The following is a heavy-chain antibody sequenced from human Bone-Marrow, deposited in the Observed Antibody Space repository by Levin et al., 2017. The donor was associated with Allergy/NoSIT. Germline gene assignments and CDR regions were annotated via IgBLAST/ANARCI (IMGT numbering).Heavy chain of an antibody. CDR1: GFNFKTAW. CDR2: IQSRADGGTR. J-gene: IGHJ1*01. D-gene: IGHD1-26*01. V-gene: IGHV3-15*07. CDR3: VAGPGGGASLDH. Sequence: GGSLRLSCAASGFNFKTAWMNWVRQCPGTGPEWVARIQSRADGGTRESASPVEGRFTISRDDSKCMLYLQMNSLQVEDSSVYYCVAGPGGGASLDHWGQGIQVSVSS.